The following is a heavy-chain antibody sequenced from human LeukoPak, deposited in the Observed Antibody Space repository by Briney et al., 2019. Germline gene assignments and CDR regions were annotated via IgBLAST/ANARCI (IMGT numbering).Heavy chain of an antibody. CDR2: IKQDGSEK. D-gene: IGHD6-13*01. Sequence: GGSLRLSCAASGFTFSSYWMSWVRQAPGKGLEWVANIKQDGSEKYYVDSVKGRFTISRDNAKNSLYLQMNSLRAEDTAVYYCARVDSCSYRHTFGYWGQGTLVTVSS. J-gene: IGHJ4*02. CDR1: GFTFSSYW. V-gene: IGHV3-7*01. CDR3: ARVDSCSYRHTFGY.